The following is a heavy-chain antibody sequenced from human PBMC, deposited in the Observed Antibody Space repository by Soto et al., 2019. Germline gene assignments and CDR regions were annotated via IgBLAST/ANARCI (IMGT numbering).Heavy chain of an antibody. J-gene: IGHJ6*02. Sequence: QVQLQESGPGLVKPSQTLSLTCTVSGGSISSGGYYWSWIRQHPGKGLEWIGYIYYSGSTYYNPSLQSRVTISVDTSKNQFSLKLSSVTAADTAVYYCARDQGSGYDYGMDVWGQGTTVTVSS. V-gene: IGHV4-31*03. D-gene: IGHD3-10*01. CDR1: GGSISSGGYY. CDR3: ARDQGSGYDYGMDV. CDR2: IYYSGST.